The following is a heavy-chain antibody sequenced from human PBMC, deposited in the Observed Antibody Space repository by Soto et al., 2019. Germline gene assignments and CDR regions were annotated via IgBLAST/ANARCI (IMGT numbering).Heavy chain of an antibody. Sequence: LRLSCAASGFTFSSYSMNWVRQAPGKGLEWVSSISSSSSYIYYADSVKGRFTISRDNAKNSLYLQMNSLRAEDTAVYYCARVGDGSASYSPYYYYYGMDVWGQGTTVTVSS. V-gene: IGHV3-21*01. J-gene: IGHJ6*02. D-gene: IGHD3-10*01. CDR2: ISSSSSYI. CDR3: ARVGDGSASYSPYYYYYGMDV. CDR1: GFTFSSYS.